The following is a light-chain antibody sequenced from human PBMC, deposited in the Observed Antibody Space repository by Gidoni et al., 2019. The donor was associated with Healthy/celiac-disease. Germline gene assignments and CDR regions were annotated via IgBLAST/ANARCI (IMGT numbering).Light chain of an antibody. CDR3: QQYDNLPLT. CDR2: GAT. Sequence: DIQITQSPPSLSVSVGDRVTITCQASQEHSNYLIWDKQKQGKAPKLLIYGATNLETWVPSRFRGMGSGTDFTFTISSLPPEDIGTYYCQQYDNLPLTFGGGTKVEIK. CDR1: QEHSNY. J-gene: IGKJ4*01. V-gene: IGKV1-33*01.